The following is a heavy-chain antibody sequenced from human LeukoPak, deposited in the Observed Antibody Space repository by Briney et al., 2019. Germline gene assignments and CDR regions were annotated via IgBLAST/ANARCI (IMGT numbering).Heavy chain of an antibody. CDR1: GFTFDDYA. V-gene: IGHV3-9*01. J-gene: IGHJ4*02. Sequence: GGSLRLSCGASGFTFDDYAMHWVRQVPGKGLEWVSGISWNSGSIAYADSVKGRFTISRHNAKNSLYLQMNSLRPEDTALYYCAKDVNGSSWYIDFWGQGTLVTVSS. D-gene: IGHD6-13*01. CDR3: AKDVNGSSWYIDF. CDR2: ISWNSGSI.